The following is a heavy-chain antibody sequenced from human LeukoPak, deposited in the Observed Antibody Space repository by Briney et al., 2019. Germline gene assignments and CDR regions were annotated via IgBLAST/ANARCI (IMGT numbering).Heavy chain of an antibody. CDR3: AAETSYVWGSSDFDY. D-gene: IGHD3-16*01. CDR1: GFTXTSSA. CDR2: IVVGSGNT. V-gene: IGHV1-58*02. J-gene: IGHJ4*02. Sequence: TSVKVSCKASGFTXTSSAMQWVRQARGQRLEWIGWIVVGSGNTNYAQKFQERVTITRDMSTSTAYMELSSLRSEDTAVYYCAAETSYVWGSSDFDYWGQGTLVTVSS.